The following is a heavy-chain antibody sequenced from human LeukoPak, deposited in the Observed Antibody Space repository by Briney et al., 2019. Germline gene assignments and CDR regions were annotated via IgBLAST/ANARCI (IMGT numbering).Heavy chain of an antibody. V-gene: IGHV4-39*01. D-gene: IGHD6-19*01. CDR1: GGSISSSSYY. J-gene: IGHJ4*02. Sequence: SETLSLTCTVSGGSISSSSYYWGWIRQPPGKGLEWIGRIYYSGSTYYNPSLKSRVTISVDTSKNQFSLKLSSVTAADTSVYYCARIAVAGTNLDYWGQGTLVTVSS. CDR2: IYYSGST. CDR3: ARIAVAGTNLDY.